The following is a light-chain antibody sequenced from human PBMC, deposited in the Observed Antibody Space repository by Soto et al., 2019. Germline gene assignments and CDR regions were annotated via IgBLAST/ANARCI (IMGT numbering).Light chain of an antibody. CDR1: QSISSY. Sequence: DIQMTQSPSSLSASVGDRVTITCRASQSISSYLNWYQQKPGKAPKLLIYAASTLQSGVPSRFSGSGSGTDFTLTISCLQSEDFATYYCQQYYSYPSITFGQGTRLEIK. CDR3: QQYYSYPSIT. V-gene: IGKV1-39*01. J-gene: IGKJ5*01. CDR2: AAS.